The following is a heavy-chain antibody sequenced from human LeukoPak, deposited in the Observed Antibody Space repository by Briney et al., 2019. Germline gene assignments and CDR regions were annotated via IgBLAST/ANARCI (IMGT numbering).Heavy chain of an antibody. V-gene: IGHV3-15*07. CDR3: ARDDYGDYNDAFDI. CDR2: IKSKTDGGTT. D-gene: IGHD4-17*01. Sequence: GGSLRLSCAASGFTFSNAWMNWVRQAPGKGLEWVGRIKSKTDGGTTDYAAPVKVRFTISRDDSKSTLYLQMNSLKTEDTAVYYCARDDYGDYNDAFDIWGQGTMVTVSS. J-gene: IGHJ3*02. CDR1: GFTFSNAW.